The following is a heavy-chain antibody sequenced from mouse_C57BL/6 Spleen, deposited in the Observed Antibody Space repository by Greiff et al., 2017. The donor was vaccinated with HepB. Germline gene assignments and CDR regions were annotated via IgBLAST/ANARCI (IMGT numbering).Heavy chain of an antibody. V-gene: IGHV1-81*01. CDR3: AIYYYGSTHFDV. Sequence: VQLQQSGAELARPGASVKLSCKASGYTFTSYGISWVKQRTGQGLEWIGEIYPRSGNTYYNEKFKGKATLTADKSSSTAYMELRSLTSEDSAVYFCAIYYYGSTHFDVWGTGTTVTVSS. D-gene: IGHD1-1*01. CDR1: GYTFTSYG. CDR2: IYPRSGNT. J-gene: IGHJ1*03.